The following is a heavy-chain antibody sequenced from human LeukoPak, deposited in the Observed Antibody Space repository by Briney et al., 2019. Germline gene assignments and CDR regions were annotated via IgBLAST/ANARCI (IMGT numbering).Heavy chain of an antibody. CDR2: INWNGGST. CDR3: ARADIVVVVAANYYYMDV. D-gene: IGHD2-15*01. J-gene: IGHJ6*03. Sequence: GGSLRLSCAASGFTFDDYGMSWVRQAPGKGLEWVSGINWNGGSTGYADSVKGRFTISRDNAKNSLYLQMNSLRAEDTALYHCARADIVVVVAANYYYMDVWGKGTTVTVS. CDR1: GFTFDDYG. V-gene: IGHV3-20*01.